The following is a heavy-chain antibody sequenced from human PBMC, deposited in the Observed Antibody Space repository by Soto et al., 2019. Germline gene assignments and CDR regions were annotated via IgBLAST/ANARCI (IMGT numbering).Heavy chain of an antibody. CDR3: VRDTMRASAAASLDY. D-gene: IGHD2-2*01. V-gene: IGHV3-48*03. Sequence: AGGPLRLSCAASGFTFSTYEFNWVRQAPGRGLEWISYISVSGNIIKYAESVKGRFTISRDNAENSLHLHMSNLRVDDTALYFCVRDTMRASAAASLDYWGQGTQVTVSS. CDR2: ISVSGNII. CDR1: GFTFSTYE. J-gene: IGHJ4*02.